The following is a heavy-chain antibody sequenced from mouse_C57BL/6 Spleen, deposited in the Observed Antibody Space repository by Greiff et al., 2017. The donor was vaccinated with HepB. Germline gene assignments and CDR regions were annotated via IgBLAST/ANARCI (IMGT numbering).Heavy chain of an antibody. J-gene: IGHJ2*01. D-gene: IGHD4-1*01. Sequence: QVQLKQPGAELVKPGASVKLSCKASGYTFTSYWMQWVKQRPGQGLEWIGEIDPSDSYTNYNQKFKGKATLTVDTSSSTAYMQLSSLTSEDSAVYYCARRRTGTQGDYWGQGTTLTVSS. CDR3: ARRRTGTQGDY. CDR1: GYTFTSYW. CDR2: IDPSDSYT. V-gene: IGHV1-50*01.